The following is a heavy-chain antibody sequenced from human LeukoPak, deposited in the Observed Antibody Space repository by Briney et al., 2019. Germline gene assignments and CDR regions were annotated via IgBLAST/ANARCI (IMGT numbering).Heavy chain of an antibody. D-gene: IGHD6-13*01. CDR2: ISWNSGSI. CDR1: GFTFDDYA. CDR3: AKDILTEKEAAEPIDY. V-gene: IGHV3-9*01. Sequence: GGSLRLSCAASGFTFDDYAMHWVRQAPGKGLEWVSGISWNSGSIGYADSVKGRFTISRDNAKNSLYLQMNSLRAEDTALYYCAKDILTEKEAAEPIDYWGQGPLVTVS. J-gene: IGHJ4*02.